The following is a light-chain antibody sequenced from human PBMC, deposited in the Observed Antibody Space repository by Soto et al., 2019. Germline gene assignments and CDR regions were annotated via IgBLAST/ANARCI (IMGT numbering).Light chain of an antibody. Sequence: QSALTQPASVSGSPGQSITISCTGTSSDVGGYNFVSWYQQHPGKAPKLMIHDVSNRPSGVSNRFSSSKSGNTASLTISGLQAEDEADYYCSSYTSSSTHVFGTGTNVTVL. CDR3: SSYTSSSTHV. V-gene: IGLV2-14*01. J-gene: IGLJ1*01. CDR1: SSDVGGYNF. CDR2: DVS.